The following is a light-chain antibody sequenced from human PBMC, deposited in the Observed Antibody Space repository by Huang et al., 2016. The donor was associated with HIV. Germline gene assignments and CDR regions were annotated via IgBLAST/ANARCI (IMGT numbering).Light chain of an antibody. V-gene: IGKV3-15*01. J-gene: IGKJ2*01. CDR3: QYYNNWPIMYT. CDR1: QSVRSN. Sequence: EIVMTQSPATLSVSPGERVTLSCRASQSVRSNLAWYQQKAGQAPRLLIYDASNRATDIPDRFSGSGSGTEFTLTISSLQSEDFAVYYCQYYNNWPIMYTFGQGTKLEV. CDR2: DAS.